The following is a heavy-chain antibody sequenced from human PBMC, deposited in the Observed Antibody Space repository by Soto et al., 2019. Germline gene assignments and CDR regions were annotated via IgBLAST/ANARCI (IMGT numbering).Heavy chain of an antibody. CDR3: ASPIAAAGPLYYYYGMDV. Sequence: PSETLSLTCTVSGGSISSYYWSWIRQPPGKGLEWIGYIYYSGSTKYNPSLKSRVSISVDTSKNQFSLKLSSVTAADTAVYYCASPIAAAGPLYYYYGMDVWGQGTTVTVSS. J-gene: IGHJ6*02. V-gene: IGHV4-59*08. D-gene: IGHD6-13*01. CDR1: GGSISSYY. CDR2: IYYSGST.